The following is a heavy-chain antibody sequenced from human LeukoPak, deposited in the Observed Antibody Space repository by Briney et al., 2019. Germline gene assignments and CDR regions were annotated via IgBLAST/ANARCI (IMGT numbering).Heavy chain of an antibody. D-gene: IGHD2-15*01. CDR3: ARGGVYCSGGSCLGYFDF. CDR2: IYSGGST. J-gene: IGHJ4*02. Sequence: PGGSLRLSCAASGFTVSSNYMSWVRQAPGKGLEWVSVIYSGGSTYYADSVKGRFTISRDNSKNTLYVQMKSLRAEDTAVYYCARGGVYCSGGSCLGYFDFWGQGTLVTVSS. V-gene: IGHV3-66*01. CDR1: GFTVSSNY.